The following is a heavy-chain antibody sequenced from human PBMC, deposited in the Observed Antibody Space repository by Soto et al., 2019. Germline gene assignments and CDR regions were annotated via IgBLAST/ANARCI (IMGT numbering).Heavy chain of an antibody. CDR1: GGSLSGYY. V-gene: IGHV4-34*01. CDR3: VRTRNLDV. Sequence: QVQLQQWGAGLLKPSETLSITCAVYGGSLSGYYGNWIRQSPGKGLEWIGEINHSGSTNYNPSLKSRVTISIDTSKNQFSLKLSSVTAADTAVYYCVRTRNLDVWGQGTTVIVSS. CDR2: INHSGST. J-gene: IGHJ6*02. D-gene: IGHD1-1*01.